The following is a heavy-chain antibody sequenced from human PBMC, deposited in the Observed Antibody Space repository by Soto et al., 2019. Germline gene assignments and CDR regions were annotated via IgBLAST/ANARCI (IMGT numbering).Heavy chain of an antibody. J-gene: IGHJ6*02. V-gene: IGHV3-13*01. D-gene: IGHD2-8*01. CDR1: GFPFGTYD. Sequence: GGSLRLSCAASGFPFGTYDFHWVRQATGKGLEWVSAIGVGGDIYYSDSVKGRFTISRDNAKNSLYLQMNSLRDEDTGVYYCARDRNGPSYGMDVWGQGTTVTVSS. CDR2: IGVGGDI. CDR3: ARDRNGPSYGMDV.